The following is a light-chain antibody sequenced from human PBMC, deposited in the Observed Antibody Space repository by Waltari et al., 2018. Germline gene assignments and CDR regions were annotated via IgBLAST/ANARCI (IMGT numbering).Light chain of an antibody. J-gene: IGKJ1*01. CDR1: QSVGRS. V-gene: IGKV3-20*01. Sequence: EIVLTQSPGTLSLSPGDRATLSCRTSQSVGRSLAWYQQKCGQAPRLLIYGASSRATGIPDRFSGSGSGTDFSLTISRLEPEDFAVYYCQHYVTLPVTFGQGTKVEIK. CDR2: GAS. CDR3: QHYVTLPVT.